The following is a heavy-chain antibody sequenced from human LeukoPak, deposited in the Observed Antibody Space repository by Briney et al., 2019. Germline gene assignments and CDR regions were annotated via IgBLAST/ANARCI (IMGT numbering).Heavy chain of an antibody. V-gene: IGHV3-21*01. CDR2: ISSSSSYM. Sequence: GGSLRLSCAASGFTFSTNSMNCVRQSRGKGLEWVSSISSSSSYMFYADSVKGRFTISRDNAKTSLYLKMTRLRAEDTAVYYCARARGALWYDTSGFAFDIWGQGTMVTVSS. CDR3: ARARGALWYDTSGFAFDI. D-gene: IGHD3-22*01. J-gene: IGHJ3*02. CDR1: GFTFSTNS.